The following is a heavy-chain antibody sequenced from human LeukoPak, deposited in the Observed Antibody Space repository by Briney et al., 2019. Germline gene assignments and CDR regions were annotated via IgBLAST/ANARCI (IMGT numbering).Heavy chain of an antibody. CDR3: ASTGVVPAAPYYFDY. CDR2: INPNSGGT. D-gene: IGHD2-2*01. Sequence: ASVKVSCKASGYTFTGYYMHWVRQAPGQGLEWMGWINPNSGGTNYAQKFQGRVTMTRDTSISTAYMELSRLRSDDTAVYYCASTGVVPAAPYYFDYWSQGTLVTVSS. CDR1: GYTFTGYY. J-gene: IGHJ4*02. V-gene: IGHV1-2*02.